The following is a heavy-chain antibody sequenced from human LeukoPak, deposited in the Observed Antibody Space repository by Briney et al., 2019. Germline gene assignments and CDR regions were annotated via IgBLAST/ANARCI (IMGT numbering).Heavy chain of an antibody. Sequence: GASVKVSCKASRYTFTGYYMHWVRQAPGQGLEWMGWINPNSGGTNYAQKFQGRVTMTRDTSISTAYMELSRLRSDDTAVYYCARDLGYYYDSSGYYRAPFFDYWGQGTLVTVSS. CDR2: INPNSGGT. D-gene: IGHD3-22*01. CDR3: ARDLGYYYDSSGYYRAPFFDY. J-gene: IGHJ4*02. V-gene: IGHV1-2*02. CDR1: RYTFTGYY.